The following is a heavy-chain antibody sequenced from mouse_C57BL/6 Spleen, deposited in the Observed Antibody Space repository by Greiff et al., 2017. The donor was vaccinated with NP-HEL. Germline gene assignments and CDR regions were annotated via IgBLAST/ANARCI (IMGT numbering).Heavy chain of an antibody. Sequence: EVQLVESGPGLVKPSQSLSLTCSVTGYSITSGYYWNWIRQFPGNKLEWMGYISYDGSNNYNPSLKNRISITRDTSKNQFFLKLNSVTTEDTATYYCAREDDYGGDWFAYWGQGTLVTVSA. CDR1: GYSITSGYY. CDR2: ISYDGSN. V-gene: IGHV3-6*01. CDR3: AREDDYGGDWFAY. J-gene: IGHJ3*01. D-gene: IGHD2-4*01.